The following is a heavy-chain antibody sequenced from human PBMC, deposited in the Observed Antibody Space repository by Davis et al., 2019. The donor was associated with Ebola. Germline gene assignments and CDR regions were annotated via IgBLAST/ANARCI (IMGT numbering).Heavy chain of an antibody. CDR1: GFTFSGYS. CDR3: ARNHQGGQQMVLGY. CDR2: ISGTSSYI. J-gene: IGHJ4*02. D-gene: IGHD6-13*01. Sequence: PGGSLRLSCAASGFTFSGYSMNWVRQAPGKGLEWVSSISGTSSYIYYADSVKGRFTISRDNAKNSLYLQMNSLRAEDTAIYYCARNHQGGQQMVLGYWGQGTLVTVSS. V-gene: IGHV3-21*01.